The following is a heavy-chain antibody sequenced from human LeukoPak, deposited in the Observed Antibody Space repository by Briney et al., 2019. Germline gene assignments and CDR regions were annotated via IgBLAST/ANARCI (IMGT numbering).Heavy chain of an antibody. V-gene: IGHV1-46*01. Sequence: ASVKVSCKASGYTFTSYYMHWVRQAPGQGLEWMGIINPSGGSTSYAQKFQGRVTITRDTSANTAYMELSSLRSEDTAVYYCARNRGDYWGQGTLVTVSS. CDR3: ARNRGDY. D-gene: IGHD1-14*01. CDR1: GYTFTSYY. CDR2: INPSGGST. J-gene: IGHJ4*02.